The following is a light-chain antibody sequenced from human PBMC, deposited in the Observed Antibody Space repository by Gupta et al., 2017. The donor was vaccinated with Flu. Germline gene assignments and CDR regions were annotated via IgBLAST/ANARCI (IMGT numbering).Light chain of an antibody. CDR1: QSVSSN. Sequence: EIMMTQSPATLSVSPGERATLSCRASQSVSSNLAWYQQKPGQAPRLLIYGASTRATGVPARFSGRGSGTEFTLTSSSLQYEDFAVYYCQQYNDWPLFGQGTKVEIK. CDR3: QQYNDWPL. V-gene: IGKV3-15*01. CDR2: GAS. J-gene: IGKJ1*01.